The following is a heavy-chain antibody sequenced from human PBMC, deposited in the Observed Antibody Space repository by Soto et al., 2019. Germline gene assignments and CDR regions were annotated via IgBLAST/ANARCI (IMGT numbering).Heavy chain of an antibody. CDR2: ISSSSSTI. D-gene: IGHD2-2*01. CDR1: GFTFSSYS. CDR3: AREYCSSTSCLNWFDP. J-gene: IGHJ5*02. Sequence: LRLSCAASGFTFSSYSMNWVRQAPEKGLEWVSYISSSSSTIYYADSVKGRFTISRDNAKNSLYLQMNSLRAEDTAVYYCAREYCSSTSCLNWFDPWGQGTLVTVSS. V-gene: IGHV3-48*01.